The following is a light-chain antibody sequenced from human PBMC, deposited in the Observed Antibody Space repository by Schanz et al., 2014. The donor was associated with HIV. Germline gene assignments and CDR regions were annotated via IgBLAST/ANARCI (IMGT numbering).Light chain of an antibody. CDR2: QAS. Sequence: DIQMTQSPSTLSASVGDRVSITCRASQTISSLLAWYQQKPGKAPKLLIYQASSLESGVPSRFSGSGSGTEFTLTISSLQPEDFATYYCLQHNSYPRTFGQGTKVEIK. CDR1: QTISSL. J-gene: IGKJ1*01. V-gene: IGKV1-5*03. CDR3: LQHNSYPRT.